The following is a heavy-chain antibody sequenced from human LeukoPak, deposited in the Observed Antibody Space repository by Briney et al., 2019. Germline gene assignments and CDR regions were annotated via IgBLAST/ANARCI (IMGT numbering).Heavy chain of an antibody. D-gene: IGHD6-19*01. CDR3: ARTTPLKSSGWAFDY. Sequence: GASVKVSCKASGYTFTSYAMHWVRQAPGQRLKWMGWINAGNGNTKYSQKFQGRVTITRDTSASTAYMELSSLRSEDTAVYYCARTTPLKSSGWAFDYWGQGTLVTVSS. CDR2: INAGNGNT. V-gene: IGHV1-3*01. J-gene: IGHJ4*02. CDR1: GYTFTSYA.